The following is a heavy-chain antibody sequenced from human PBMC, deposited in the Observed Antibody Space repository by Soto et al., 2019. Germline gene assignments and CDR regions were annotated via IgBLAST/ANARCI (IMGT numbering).Heavy chain of an antibody. J-gene: IGHJ4*02. CDR3: ARGQRSSSYLSPFDY. CDR1: GGSISSHY. V-gene: IGHV4-59*11. CDR2: ISYSGST. Sequence: PSETLSLTCTVSGGSISSHYWNWIRQPPGKGLEWIGYISYSGSTNYNPSLKSRVTISADTSMQQFSLKLRSVTAADTAVYYCARGQRSSSYLSPFDYWGQGTLVTVSS. D-gene: IGHD6-13*01.